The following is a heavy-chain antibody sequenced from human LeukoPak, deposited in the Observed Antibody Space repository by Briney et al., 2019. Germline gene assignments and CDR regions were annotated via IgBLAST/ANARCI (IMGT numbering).Heavy chain of an antibody. CDR2: ISSSSSTI. CDR3: ARVAHLDIVVVPAASENWFDP. Sequence: GASLRLSCAASGFTVSSYSMNWVRQTPGKGLEWVSYISSSSSTIYYADSVKGRFTISRDNAKNSLYLQMNSLRAEDTAVYYCARVAHLDIVVVPAASENWFDPWGQGTLVTVSS. D-gene: IGHD2-2*01. J-gene: IGHJ5*02. CDR1: GFTVSSYS. V-gene: IGHV3-48*04.